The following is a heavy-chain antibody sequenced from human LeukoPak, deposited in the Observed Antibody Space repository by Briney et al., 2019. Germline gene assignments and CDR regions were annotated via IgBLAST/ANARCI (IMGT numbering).Heavy chain of an antibody. CDR1: GYTFTGYY. J-gene: IGHJ4*02. V-gene: IGHV1-2*06. Sequence: ASVKVSCKASGYTFTGYYKHWVRQAPGQGLEWMGRINPNSGGTNYAQKFQGRVTMTRDTSVSTAYMELSRLRSDDTAVYYCARDQGCSGGSCYRGEYNYWGQGTLVTVSS. D-gene: IGHD2-15*01. CDR2: INPNSGGT. CDR3: ARDQGCSGGSCYRGEYNY.